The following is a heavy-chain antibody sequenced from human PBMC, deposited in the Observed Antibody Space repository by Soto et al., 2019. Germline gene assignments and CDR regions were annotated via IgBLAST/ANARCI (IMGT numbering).Heavy chain of an antibody. V-gene: IGHV1-24*01. Sequence: GASVKVSCKVSGYTLTELSMHWVRQAPGKGLEWMGGFDPEDGETIYAQKFQGRVTMTEDTSTDTAYMELSSLRSEDTAVYYCATGPSSGSYSAYNWFDPWGQGTLVTVAS. CDR3: ATGPSSGSYSAYNWFDP. CDR2: FDPEDGET. J-gene: IGHJ5*02. D-gene: IGHD1-26*01. CDR1: GYTLTELS.